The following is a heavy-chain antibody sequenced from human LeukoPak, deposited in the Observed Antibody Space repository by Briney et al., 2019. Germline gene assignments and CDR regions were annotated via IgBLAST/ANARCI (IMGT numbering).Heavy chain of an antibody. CDR3: TRDTGDYGGDVFDY. Sequence: GGSLRLSCTASGFTFGDYAMSWFRQAPGKGLEWVGFIRSKAYGGTTEYAASVKGRFTISRDDSKSIAYLQMNSLKTEDTAVYYCTRDTGDYGGDVFDYWGQGTLVTVSS. CDR2: IRSKAYGGTT. CDR1: GFTFGDYA. J-gene: IGHJ4*02. V-gene: IGHV3-49*03. D-gene: IGHD4-23*01.